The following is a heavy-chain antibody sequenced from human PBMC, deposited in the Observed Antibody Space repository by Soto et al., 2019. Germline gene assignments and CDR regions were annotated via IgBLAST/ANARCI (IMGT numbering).Heavy chain of an antibody. J-gene: IGHJ6*02. CDR3: AASIFYYGMDV. Sequence: PGESLKISCKGSGYTFTTYWIGWVRQMPGKGPEWMGIIYPGDSDTKYNPSFQGQVTISAGKSITTTYLQWSSLKASDTAIYYCAASIFYYGMDVWGQGTTVTVSS. CDR1: GYTFTTYW. CDR2: IYPGDSDT. V-gene: IGHV5-51*01.